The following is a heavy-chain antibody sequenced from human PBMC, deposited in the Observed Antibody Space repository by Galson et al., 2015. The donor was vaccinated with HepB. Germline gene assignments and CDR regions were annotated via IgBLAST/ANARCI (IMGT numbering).Heavy chain of an antibody. CDR3: AKHSGSGNPFYYAMDV. CDR1: GFTFSHYA. Sequence: LRLSCAASGFTFSHYAMSWVRQAPGKGLEWVSVIRGSGDVTFYAGSVRGRFTISRDSSRNTLSLQLNSLGAEDTAVYYCAKHSGSGNPFYYAMDVWGQGTTVTVSS. V-gene: IGHV3-23*01. CDR2: IRGSGDVT. D-gene: IGHD3-10*01. J-gene: IGHJ6*02.